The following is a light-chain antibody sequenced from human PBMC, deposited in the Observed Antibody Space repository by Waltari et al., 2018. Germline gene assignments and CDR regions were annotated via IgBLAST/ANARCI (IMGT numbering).Light chain of an antibody. J-gene: IGLJ2*01. V-gene: IGLV1-47*01. Sequence: QSVLTPPPSASATPGQRVTLSCSGSSSNIGTNFVFWYQQLPGTAPKLLIYRDDQRPSGVPDRFSGSRSGTSASLAISGLRSEDEAHYYCATWDDSLTGVFGGGTKLTVL. CDR3: ATWDDSLTGV. CDR2: RDD. CDR1: SSNIGTNF.